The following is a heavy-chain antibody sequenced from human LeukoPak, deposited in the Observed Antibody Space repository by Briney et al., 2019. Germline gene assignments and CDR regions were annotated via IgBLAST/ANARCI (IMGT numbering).Heavy chain of an antibody. D-gene: IGHD4-17*01. J-gene: IGHJ4*02. V-gene: IGHV3-23*01. CDR2: ISGSGDTT. Sequence: GGSLRLSCAASGFTFSNYAMRWVRQAPGKGLEWVSGISGSGDTTYYADSVKGRFTISRDNSKNTLHLQMNSLRAEDTAVYYCAKPIMTTVTTLGLYFDYWGQGALVTVSS. CDR1: GFTFSNYA. CDR3: AKPIMTTVTTLGLYFDY.